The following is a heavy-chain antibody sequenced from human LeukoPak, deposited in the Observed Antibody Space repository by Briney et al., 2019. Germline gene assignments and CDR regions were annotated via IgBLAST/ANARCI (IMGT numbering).Heavy chain of an antibody. D-gene: IGHD3-10*01. V-gene: IGHV3-21*01. Sequence: GGSLRLSCAASGFTFSSYSMNWVRQAPGKGLEWVSSISSSSSYIYYADSVKGRFTISRDNAKNSLYLQMNSLRAEDTAVYYCARDNYGSGSLYYYYYMDVWGKGTTVTISS. CDR3: ARDNYGSGSLYYYYYMDV. J-gene: IGHJ6*03. CDR1: GFTFSSYS. CDR2: ISSSSSYI.